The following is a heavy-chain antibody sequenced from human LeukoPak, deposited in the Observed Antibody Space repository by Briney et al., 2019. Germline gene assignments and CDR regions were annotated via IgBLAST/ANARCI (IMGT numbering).Heavy chain of an antibody. CDR3: AREADCSGGSCYRGAFDI. CDR1: AFTFSQYA. D-gene: IGHD2-15*01. V-gene: IGHV3-33*08. J-gene: IGHJ3*02. CDR2: MWYDGGND. Sequence: PGRSLRLSCVAAAFTFSQYAMHWVRQAPAKGQDWVAAMWYDGGNDYYADSVKGRLTISRDNSKNTLSLQMNSLRDEDTAVYYCAREADCSGGSCYRGAFDIWGQGTMVTVSS.